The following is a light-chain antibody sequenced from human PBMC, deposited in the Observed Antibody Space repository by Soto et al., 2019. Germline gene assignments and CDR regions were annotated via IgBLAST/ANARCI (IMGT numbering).Light chain of an antibody. J-gene: IGKJ2*01. CDR1: QNIRSW. CDR3: QHYNGY. V-gene: IGKV1-5*01. CDR2: DAS. Sequence: DMPMTQSPTTLSASVGDRVTITCRASQNIRSWLAWYQQKPGKAPKVLIYDASTLESGVPSRFSGSGFGTEFTLTISSLQPDYFAKYYCQHYNGYFGQGTKLEIK.